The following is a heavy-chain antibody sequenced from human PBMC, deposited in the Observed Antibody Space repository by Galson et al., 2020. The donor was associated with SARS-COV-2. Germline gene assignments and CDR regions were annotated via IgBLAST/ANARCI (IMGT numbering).Heavy chain of an antibody. CDR1: GFTLSTYA. Sequence: GGSLRLSCAASGFTLSTYAMSWLRQSPGEGLWWVSTIGTSSDPYYADSVKGRFTISRDTSKNTLFLQMNSLRAEDTALYYCVCKPVGGYYEHWGHGTLVTVSS. J-gene: IGHJ4*01. CDR2: IGTSSDP. CDR3: VCKPVGGYYEH. D-gene: IGHD3-3*01. V-gene: IGHV3-23*01.